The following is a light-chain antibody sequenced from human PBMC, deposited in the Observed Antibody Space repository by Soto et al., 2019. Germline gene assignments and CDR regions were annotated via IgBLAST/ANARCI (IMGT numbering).Light chain of an antibody. J-gene: IGLJ1*01. V-gene: IGLV2-14*03. Sequence: QSALTQPASVSGSPRQSITISVGGTSSDVGAYIYVSWYQQFPGKAPKLILYEVNNRPSGVSNRFSGSKSDTTASLTISGLQPEDEADYYCSAYSDIDTKVFGTGTKVTVL. CDR3: SAYSDIDTKV. CDR2: EVN. CDR1: SSDVGAYIY.